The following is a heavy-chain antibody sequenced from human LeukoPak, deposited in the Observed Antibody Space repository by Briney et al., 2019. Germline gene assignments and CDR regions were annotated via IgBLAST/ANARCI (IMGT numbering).Heavy chain of an antibody. Sequence: GGSLRLSCAASGFAFSTYWMDRVRQAPGKGLEWVGNINQDGSVKHYVDSVRGRFTISRDNARNSVYLQMSALRVEDTAVYYCTRDFVFWGQGSLVTASS. CDR1: GFAFSTYW. V-gene: IGHV3-7*01. CDR3: TRDFVF. J-gene: IGHJ4*02. D-gene: IGHD3-3*01. CDR2: INQDGSVK.